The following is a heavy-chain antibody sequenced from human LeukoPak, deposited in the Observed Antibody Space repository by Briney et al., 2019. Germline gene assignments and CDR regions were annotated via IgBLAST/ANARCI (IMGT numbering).Heavy chain of an antibody. CDR2: INPNSGGT. Sequence: ASLKLSCKASGYTFTGYYMHWVRQAPGQGLEWMGWINPNSGGTNYAQKFQGRVTMTRDTSISTAYMELSRLRSDDTAVYYCARGPWIDILTAYMDVWGKGTTVTVSS. CDR3: ARGPWIDILTAYMDV. J-gene: IGHJ6*03. CDR1: GYTFTGYY. D-gene: IGHD3-9*01. V-gene: IGHV1-2*02.